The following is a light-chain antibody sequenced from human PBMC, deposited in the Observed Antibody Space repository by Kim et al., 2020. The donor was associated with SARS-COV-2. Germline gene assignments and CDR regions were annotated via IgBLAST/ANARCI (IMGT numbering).Light chain of an antibody. CDR3: QNFYTFPLP. CDR1: QDISYY. CDR2: DTS. J-gene: IGKJ2*01. V-gene: IGKV1-33*01. Sequence: DIQMTQSPSSLSASVGDRVTITCQASQDISYYLHWYQQRPGKAPELLIYDTSHLETGVPSRFSGSRSGTDFTFTISCLQPEDIATYYCQNFYTFPLPFARGPKFEIK.